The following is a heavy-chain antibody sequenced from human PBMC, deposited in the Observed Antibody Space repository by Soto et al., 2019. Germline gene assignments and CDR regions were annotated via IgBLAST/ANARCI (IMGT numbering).Heavy chain of an antibody. V-gene: IGHV1-46*02. Sequence: GASVKVSCKASGYTLNTYYMHWVRQAPGQGPEWMGIINPRGGGTTYAQNFQDRVTMTSDTSSSTVYMELSSLRSEDTAVYYCARGGGFSPYYYNLYVWGQGTTVTVSS. D-gene: IGHD2-15*01. CDR1: GYTLNTYY. CDR2: INPRGGGT. CDR3: ARGGGFSPYYYNLYV. J-gene: IGHJ6*02.